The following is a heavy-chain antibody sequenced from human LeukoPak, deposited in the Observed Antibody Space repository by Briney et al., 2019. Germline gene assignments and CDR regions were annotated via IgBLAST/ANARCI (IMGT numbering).Heavy chain of an antibody. CDR1: GFTFSSYA. D-gene: IGHD3-22*01. CDR3: AREAGSGYYHDY. Sequence: GGSLRLSCAASGFTFSSYAMHWVRQAPGKGLEWVAVISYDGSNKYYADSVKGRFTISRDNSKNTLYLQMNSLRAEDTAVYYCAREAGSGYYHDYWGQGTLVTVSS. J-gene: IGHJ4*02. V-gene: IGHV3-30*04. CDR2: ISYDGSNK.